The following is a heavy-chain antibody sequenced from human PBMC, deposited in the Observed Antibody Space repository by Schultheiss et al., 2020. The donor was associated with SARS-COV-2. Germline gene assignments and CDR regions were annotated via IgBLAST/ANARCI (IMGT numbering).Heavy chain of an antibody. CDR2: IYHSGSI. CDR1: GYSISSGYY. D-gene: IGHD4-23*01. Sequence: SETLSLTCAVSGYSISSGYYWGWIRQPPGKGLEWIGSIYHSGSIYYNPSLKSRVTISVDTSKNQFSLKLSSVTAADTAVYYCARRSGNGYYYYMDVWGKGTTVTVSS. J-gene: IGHJ6*03. CDR3: ARRSGNGYYYYMDV. V-gene: IGHV4-38-2*01.